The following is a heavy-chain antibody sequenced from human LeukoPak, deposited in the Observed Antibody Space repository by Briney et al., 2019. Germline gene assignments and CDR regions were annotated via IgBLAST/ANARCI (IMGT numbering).Heavy chain of an antibody. Sequence: APSLRLSCAASALTISSMYMSCARQAPGKGLEWASVIYGGGSTFYADSVKGRFTISRDNFKNTLYLQMNSMRAGDTAVYYCVRLQDYWGQGGLVSVCS. CDR2: IYGGGST. CDR1: ALTISSMY. CDR3: VRLQDY. V-gene: IGHV3-53*01. J-gene: IGHJ4*02.